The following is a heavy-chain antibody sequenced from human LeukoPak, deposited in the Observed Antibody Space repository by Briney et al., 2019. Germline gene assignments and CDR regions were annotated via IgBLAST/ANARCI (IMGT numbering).Heavy chain of an antibody. V-gene: IGHV3-30*02. J-gene: IGHJ4*02. CDR2: IRYDGSNK. CDR1: GFTFSSYG. D-gene: IGHD5-12*01. CDR3: AREMAYSGYDSLTPDY. Sequence: GGSLRLSCAASGFTFSSYGMHWVRQAPGKGLEWVAFIRYDGSNKYYADSVKGRFTISRDNSKNTLYLQMNSLRAEDTAVYYCAREMAYSGYDSLTPDYWGQGTLVTVSS.